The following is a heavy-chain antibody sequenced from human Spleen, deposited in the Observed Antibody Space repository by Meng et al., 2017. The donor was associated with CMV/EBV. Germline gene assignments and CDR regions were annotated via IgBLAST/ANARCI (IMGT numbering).Heavy chain of an antibody. CDR2: TIPILGTA. Sequence: SGGSFDTYAINWVRQAPGQGLEWMGGTIPILGTANYAQKFQDKITITTDESTRTAYMEVRSLTSEETAAFYCARGVVGGQGTLVTVSWGQGTLVTVSS. D-gene: IGHD1-1*01. CDR3: ARGVVGGQGTLVTVS. V-gene: IGHV1-69*05. J-gene: IGHJ5*02. CDR1: GGSFDTYA.